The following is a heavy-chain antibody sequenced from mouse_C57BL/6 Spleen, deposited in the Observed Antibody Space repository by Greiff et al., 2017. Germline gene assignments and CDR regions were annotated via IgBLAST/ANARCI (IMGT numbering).Heavy chain of an antibody. J-gene: IGHJ4*01. Sequence: QVQLQQPGAELVKPGASVKMSCKASGYTFTSYWITWVKQRPGQGLEWIGNIYPGSGSTNYNEKFKSKATLTVDTSSSTAYMQLSSLTSEDSAVYCGARSGNRGPRDMDYWGQGTSVTVSS. CDR1: GYTFTSYW. D-gene: IGHD2-1*01. CDR3: ARSGNRGPRDMDY. CDR2: IYPGSGST. V-gene: IGHV1-55*01.